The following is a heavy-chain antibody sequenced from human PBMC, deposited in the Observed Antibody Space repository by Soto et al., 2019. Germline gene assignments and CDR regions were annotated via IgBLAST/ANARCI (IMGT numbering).Heavy chain of an antibody. D-gene: IGHD2-2*01. J-gene: IGHJ6*02. Sequence: QLQLQESGPGLVKPSETLSLNCTVSGGSISSSSYSWGWIRQPPGKGPEWNGTFYYSGSTYYNPYLKNGVTISVDTTKNQFFRKLNSVTAADTAVYYCARLQGYCIDTRCSGDYALDVWGQGTTVTVSS. CDR1: GGSISSSSYS. V-gene: IGHV4-39*01. CDR2: FYYSGST. CDR3: ARLQGYCIDTRCSGDYALDV.